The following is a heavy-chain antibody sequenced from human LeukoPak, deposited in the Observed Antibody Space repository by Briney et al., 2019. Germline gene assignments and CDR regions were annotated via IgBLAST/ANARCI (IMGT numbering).Heavy chain of an antibody. D-gene: IGHD6-13*01. CDR2: INHSGST. V-gene: IGHV4-39*07. CDR3: ASSSWYRGYYYYYMDV. J-gene: IGHJ6*03. Sequence: SETLSLTCTVSGGSISRSSYYWGWIRQPPGKGLEWIGEINHSGSTNYNPSLKSRVTISVDTSKNQFSLKLSSVTAADTAVYYCASSSWYRGYYYYYMDVWGKGTTVTVSS. CDR1: GGSISRSSYY.